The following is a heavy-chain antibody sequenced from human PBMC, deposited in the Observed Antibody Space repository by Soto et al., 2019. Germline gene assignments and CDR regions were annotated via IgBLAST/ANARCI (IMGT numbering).Heavy chain of an antibody. Sequence: GGSLRLSCTASGFTFSGYAMHWVRQAPGKGLEYVSGISSNGVGTYYANSVQGRFTISRDNSKNTVYLQMGSLRPEDMAVYYCARRARPDFYYMDVWGKGTTVTVSS. CDR3: ARRARPDFYYMDV. V-gene: IGHV3-64*01. D-gene: IGHD6-6*01. CDR2: ISSNGVGT. J-gene: IGHJ6*03. CDR1: GFTFSGYA.